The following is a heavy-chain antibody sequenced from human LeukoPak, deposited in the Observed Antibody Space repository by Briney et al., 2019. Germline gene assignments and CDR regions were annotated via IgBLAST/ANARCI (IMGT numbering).Heavy chain of an antibody. V-gene: IGHV4-39*01. J-gene: IGHJ5*02. Sequence: SETLSLTCTVSGGSISSSNYYWGWICQPPGKGLEWIGSISHSGSTYYNPSLKSRVTISVDTSKNQFSLRLTSVTAADTAMYHYARHGWDYDPGTYYTFDPWGQGTLVTVSS. CDR3: ARHGWDYDPGTYYTFDP. CDR1: GGSISSSNYY. CDR2: ISHSGST. D-gene: IGHD3-10*01.